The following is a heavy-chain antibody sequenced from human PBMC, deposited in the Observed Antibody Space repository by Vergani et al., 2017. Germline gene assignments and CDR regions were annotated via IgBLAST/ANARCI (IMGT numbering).Heavy chain of an antibody. CDR2: IYSGGSI. CDR1: GFTVSSNY. D-gene: IGHD5-12*01. V-gene: IGHV3-53*04. CDR3: ARDRVDIVATTTYYYYYYGMDV. Sequence: EVQLVESGGGLVQPGGSLRLSCAASGFTVSSNYMSWVRQAPGKGLEWVSVIYSGGSIYYADSVKGRFTISRHNSKNTLYLQMNSLRAEDTAVYYCARDRVDIVATTTYYYYYYGMDVWGQGTTVTVSS. J-gene: IGHJ6*02.